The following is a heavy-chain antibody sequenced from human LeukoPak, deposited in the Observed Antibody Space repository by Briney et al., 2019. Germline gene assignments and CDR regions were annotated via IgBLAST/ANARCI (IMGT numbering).Heavy chain of an antibody. CDR2: MNPNSGNT. D-gene: IGHD3-9*01. J-gene: IGHJ4*02. Sequence: APVKVSCKASGYTFTSYDINWVRQATGQGLEWMGWMNPNSGNTGYAQKFQGRVTMTRNTSISTAYMELSSLRSEDTAVYYCARTVRYFDWLLYLYYFDYWGQGTLVTVSS. V-gene: IGHV1-8*01. CDR3: ARTVRYFDWLLYLYYFDY. CDR1: GYTFTSYD.